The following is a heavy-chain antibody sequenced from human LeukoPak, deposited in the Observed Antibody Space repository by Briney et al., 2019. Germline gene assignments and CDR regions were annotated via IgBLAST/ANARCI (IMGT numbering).Heavy chain of an antibody. V-gene: IGHV3-48*03. CDR3: ARDPYTRGFGAFDV. J-gene: IGHJ3*01. CDR2: ISRSGSTR. Sequence: GGSLRLSCAISGFTFSACELTWVRQAPGKGLEWVSYISRSGSTRYYADSVKGRFTISRDNAKNSLYLQMNSLRAEDTAVYYCARDPYTRGFGAFDVWGQGTMVTVSS. CDR1: GFTFSACE. D-gene: IGHD2-2*02.